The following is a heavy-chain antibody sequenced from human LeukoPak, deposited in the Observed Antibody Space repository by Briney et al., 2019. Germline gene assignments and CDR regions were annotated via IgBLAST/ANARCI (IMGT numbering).Heavy chain of an antibody. CDR3: AGYCSSTSCSGYYYYMDV. V-gene: IGHV4-34*01. J-gene: IGHJ6*03. CDR2: INHSGST. D-gene: IGHD2-2*01. Sequence: SETLSLTCAVYGGSFSGYYWSWIRQPPGKGLEWIGEINHSGSTNYNPSLKSRVTISVDTSKNQFSLKLSSVTAADTAVYYCAGYCSSTSCSGYYYYMDVWGKGTAVTVSS. CDR1: GGSFSGYY.